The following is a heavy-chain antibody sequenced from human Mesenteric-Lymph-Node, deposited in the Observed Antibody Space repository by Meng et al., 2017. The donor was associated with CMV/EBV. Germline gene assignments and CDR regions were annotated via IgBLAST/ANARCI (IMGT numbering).Heavy chain of an antibody. V-gene: IGHV1-69*01. CDR2: IIPMLGTT. Sequence: FSSYAIGWVRQAPGQGLEWMGGIIPMLGTTNYARKLQGRVTISADESSSTAYMDLRSLRSEDTAIYFCARDRRLIDARSVWYSIFQYWGQGSLVTVSS. D-gene: IGHD6-19*01. J-gene: IGHJ4*02. CDR3: ARDRRLIDARSVWYSIFQY. CDR1: FSSYA.